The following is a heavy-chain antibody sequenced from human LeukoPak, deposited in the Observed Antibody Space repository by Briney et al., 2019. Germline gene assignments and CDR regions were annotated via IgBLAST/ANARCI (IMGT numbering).Heavy chain of an antibody. J-gene: IGHJ4*02. CDR3: ARAPALYGDLRYYFDY. D-gene: IGHD4-17*01. Sequence: SVKVSCKASGGTFSSYAISWVRQAPGQGLEWMGRIIPILGIANYAQKFQGRVTITADKSTSTAYMELSSLRAEDTAVYYCARAPALYGDLRYYFDYWGQGTLVTVSS. CDR2: IIPILGIA. V-gene: IGHV1-69*04. CDR1: GGTFSSYA.